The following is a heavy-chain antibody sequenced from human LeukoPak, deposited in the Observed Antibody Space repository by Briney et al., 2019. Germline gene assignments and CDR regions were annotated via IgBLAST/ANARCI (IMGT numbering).Heavy chain of an antibody. D-gene: IGHD6-19*01. Sequence: PGGSLRLSCAASRFTFSSYAMSRVRQAPGKGLEWVSAISGSGGSTYCADSVKGRFTISRDNSKNTLYLQMNSLRAEDTAVYYCAKGPGSGCPCYWGQGTLVTVSS. J-gene: IGHJ4*02. CDR3: AKGPGSGCPCY. V-gene: IGHV3-23*01. CDR2: ISGSGGST. CDR1: RFTFSSYA.